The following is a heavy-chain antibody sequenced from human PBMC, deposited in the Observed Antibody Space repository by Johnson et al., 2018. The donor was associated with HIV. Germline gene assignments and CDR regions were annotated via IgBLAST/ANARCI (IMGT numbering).Heavy chain of an antibody. V-gene: IGHV3-9*01. CDR1: GFTFHESA. CDR2: LSWDSGGK. Sequence: VQLVESGGGLVQPGGSLRLSCAASGFTFHESAMHWVRQAPGKGLEWVSGLSWDSGGKVYAESVRGRFTISRDNAKNTLERQMNSLKTDDPALYYCARRGEERAFDLWGQGTMVTVSS. J-gene: IGHJ3*01. CDR3: ARRGEERAFDL. D-gene: IGHD3-16*01.